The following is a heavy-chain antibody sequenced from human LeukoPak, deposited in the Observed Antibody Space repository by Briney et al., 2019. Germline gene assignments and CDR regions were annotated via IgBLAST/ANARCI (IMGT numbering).Heavy chain of an antibody. J-gene: IGHJ6*02. Sequence: ASVKVSCKASGYTFTSYYMHWVRQAPGQGLEWMGIINPSGGSTSYAQKFQGRVTMTRDTSTSTVYMELSSLRSEDTAVYYCARGVSVYSYGPTAGGMDVWGQGTTVTVSS. CDR2: INPSGGST. CDR3: ARGVSVYSYGPTAGGMDV. CDR1: GYTFTSYY. D-gene: IGHD5-18*01. V-gene: IGHV1-46*01.